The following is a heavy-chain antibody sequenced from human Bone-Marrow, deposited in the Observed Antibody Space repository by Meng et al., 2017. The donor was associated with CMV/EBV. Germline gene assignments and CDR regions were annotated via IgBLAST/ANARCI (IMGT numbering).Heavy chain of an antibody. D-gene: IGHD5-24*01. J-gene: IGHJ4*02. CDR3: ARVGDGYNARYYFDY. CDR2: ISSSSYI. Sequence: GGSLRLSCAASGFTFSSYSMNWVRQAPGKGLEWVSSISSSSYIYYADSVKGRFTISRDNAKNSLYLQMNSLRAEDTAVYYCARVGDGYNARYYFDYWGQGTLVTVSS. V-gene: IGHV3-21*04. CDR1: GFTFSSYS.